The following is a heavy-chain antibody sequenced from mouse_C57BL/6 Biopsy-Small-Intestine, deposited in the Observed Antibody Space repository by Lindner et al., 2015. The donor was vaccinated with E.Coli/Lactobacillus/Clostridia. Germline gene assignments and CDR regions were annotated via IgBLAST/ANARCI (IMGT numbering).Heavy chain of an antibody. D-gene: IGHD1-1*01. CDR1: GYAFSSSW. CDR2: IFPEDVET. CDR3: ARTYGGAMDY. V-gene: IGHV1-82*01. Sequence: VQLQESGPELVKPGDSVNISCKASGYAFSSSWMNWVKQRPGKGLEWIGRIFPEDVETTYNGNFKGKATLTADKSSSTAYIQLSSLTTEDSAIYYCARTYGGAMDYWGLGTSVTVSS. J-gene: IGHJ4*01.